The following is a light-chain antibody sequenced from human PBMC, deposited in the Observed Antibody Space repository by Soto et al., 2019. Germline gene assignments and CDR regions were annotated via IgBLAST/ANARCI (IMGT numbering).Light chain of an antibody. CDR2: AAS. V-gene: IGKV1-39*01. CDR3: QQTASTPYT. Sequence: DTQMTQSPSSLSASVGDRVTITCRASQSINTYLNWYQQKPGEALNLLIYAASSLQSGVPPRFSGSGSETHFTLTINSLQPEDFATYYCQQTASTPYTFGQGT. CDR1: QSINTY. J-gene: IGKJ2*01.